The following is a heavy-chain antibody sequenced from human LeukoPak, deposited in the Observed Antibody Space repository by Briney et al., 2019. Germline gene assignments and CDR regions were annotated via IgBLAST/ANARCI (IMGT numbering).Heavy chain of an antibody. V-gene: IGHV1-8*03. CDR2: MNPNSGNT. Sequence: ASVKVSCKASGYTFTSYDINWVRQATGQGLERMGWMNPNSGNTGYAQKFQGRVTITSNTSISTAYMELSSLRSEDTAVYYCARVKELYYDFWSGTYYYYYMGVWGKGTTVTVSS. J-gene: IGHJ6*03. CDR3: ARVKELYYDFWSGTYYYYYMGV. D-gene: IGHD3-3*01. CDR1: GYTFTSYD.